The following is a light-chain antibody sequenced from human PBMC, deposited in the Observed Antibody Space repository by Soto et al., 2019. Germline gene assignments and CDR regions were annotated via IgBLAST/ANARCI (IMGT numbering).Light chain of an antibody. Sequence: EIVLTQSPGTLSLSPGERAILSCRASQSVNSIYLTWYQQKPGQAPRLLIYGASSRATGIPDRFSGSGSGTDFTLTISRLEPEDFAVYYCQQYGNSVRTFGKGTK. CDR3: QQYGNSVRT. CDR1: QSVNSIY. CDR2: GAS. V-gene: IGKV3-20*01. J-gene: IGKJ1*01.